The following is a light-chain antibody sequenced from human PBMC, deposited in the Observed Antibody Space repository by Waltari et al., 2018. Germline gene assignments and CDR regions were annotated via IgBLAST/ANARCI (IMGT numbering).Light chain of an antibody. CDR1: QGINSY. CDR3: QQLHTYPIT. J-gene: IGKJ3*01. CDR2: AAS. V-gene: IGKV1-9*01. Sequence: DIQLTQSPSFLSASVGDRVTITCRASQGINSYLAWYQQNPGKAPKLLIYAASTLQSGVPSRFSGSESGTEFTLTISSLQPEDFATYYCQQLHTYPITFGQGTKVDIK.